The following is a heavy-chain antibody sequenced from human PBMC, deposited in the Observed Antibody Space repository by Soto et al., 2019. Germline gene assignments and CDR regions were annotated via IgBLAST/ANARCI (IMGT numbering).Heavy chain of an antibody. CDR3: AXGGXXFDP. CDR1: GFSFSTYW. CDR2: IDQGGGEK. V-gene: IGHV3-7*02. Sequence: EVQLVXSGGGLVQPXXSLXLSCAASGFSFSTYWMAWVRQAPGKGLEWVANIDQGGGEKYYVDSVRGRFTXSXXXAKXXXXXXXXXXXXXXXXXXYCAXGGXXFDPWGQGTLVSVSS. J-gene: IGHJ5*02. D-gene: IGHD3-16*01.